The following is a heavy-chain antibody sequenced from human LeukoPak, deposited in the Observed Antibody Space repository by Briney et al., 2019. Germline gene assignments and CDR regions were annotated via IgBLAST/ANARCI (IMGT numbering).Heavy chain of an antibody. J-gene: IGHJ6*03. CDR2: MNPNSGNT. CDR1: GYTFTSYD. V-gene: IGHV1-8*01. D-gene: IGHD6-19*01. CDR3: ARHLGAVAGGYYYYMDV. Sequence: ASVKVSCKASGYTFTSYDTNWVRQATGQGLEWMGWMNPNSGNTGYAQKFQGRVTMTRNTSISTAYMELSSLRSEDTAVYYCARHLGAVAGGYYYYMDVWGKGTTVTVSS.